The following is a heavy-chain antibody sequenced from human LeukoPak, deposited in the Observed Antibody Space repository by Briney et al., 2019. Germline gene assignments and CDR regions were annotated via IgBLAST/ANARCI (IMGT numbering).Heavy chain of an antibody. CDR2: ISGSGGHT. CDR1: GFTFTSYA. J-gene: IGHJ4*02. D-gene: IGHD6-19*01. CDR3: AKDLTAVAAPSY. V-gene: IGHV3-23*01. Sequence: GGSLRLSCTASGFTFTSYAMTWVRQAPGKGLEWVSGISGSGGHTYNADSVEGRFTISRDNSKNTLYLQMNSLRAEDTAVYYCAKDLTAVAAPSYWGQGTLVTASS.